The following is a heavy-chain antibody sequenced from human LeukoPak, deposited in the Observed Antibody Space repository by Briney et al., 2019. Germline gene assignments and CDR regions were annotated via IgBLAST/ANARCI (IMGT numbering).Heavy chain of an antibody. CDR3: ARDIPRYCSGGSCYSDSSFDY. CDR2: ISSSGSTI. D-gene: IGHD2-15*01. Sequence: GGSLRLSCAASGFTFSDYYMSRMRQAPGKGLEWVSYISSSGSTIYYADSVKGRFTISRDNAKNSLYLQMNSLRAEDTAVYYCARDIPRYCSGGSCYSDSSFDYWGQGTLVTVSS. CDR1: GFTFSDYY. V-gene: IGHV3-11*04. J-gene: IGHJ4*02.